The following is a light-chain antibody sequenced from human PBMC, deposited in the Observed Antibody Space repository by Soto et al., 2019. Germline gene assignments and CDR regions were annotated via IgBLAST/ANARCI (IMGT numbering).Light chain of an antibody. CDR2: AAS. CDR1: QDIGNF. CDR3: QKCKVAPFT. V-gene: IGKV1-27*01. J-gene: IGKJ4*01. Sequence: DIQMTQSPSSLSAFVGDRVTITCRASQDIGNFLAWYQQKPGKFPKLLIYAASTLQSGVPSRFSGSGSGTDFTLTISSLQPEDVATYYCQKCKVAPFTFGGGTKWIS.